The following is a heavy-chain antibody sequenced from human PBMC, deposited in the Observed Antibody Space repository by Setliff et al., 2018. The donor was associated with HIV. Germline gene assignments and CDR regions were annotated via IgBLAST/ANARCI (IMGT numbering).Heavy chain of an antibody. Sequence: PSETLSLTCAVYGGSLTNYYWSWIRQSPGKGLEWIGEITDDGTATYTSSLKSRVTISLDTSKEQLSLKVTSVTAADTAIYYCARGRSCESDWCWLYYNYYYGMDVWAQGTAVTVSS. J-gene: IGHJ6*02. CDR1: GGSLTNYY. V-gene: IGHV4-34*01. CDR3: ARGRSCESDWCWLYYNYYYGMDV. CDR2: ITDDGTA. D-gene: IGHD2-8*01.